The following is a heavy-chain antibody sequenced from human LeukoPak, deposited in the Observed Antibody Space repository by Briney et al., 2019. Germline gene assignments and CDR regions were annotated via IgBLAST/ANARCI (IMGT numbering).Heavy chain of an antibody. J-gene: IGHJ6*03. D-gene: IGHD3-9*01. CDR3: ARTKEIKYYDILITGVYYMDV. Sequence: GASVKVSCKASGGTFSSYAISWVRQAPGQGLEWMGGIIPIFGTANYAQKFQGRVTITADKSTSTAYMELSSLRSEDTAVYYCARTKEIKYYDILITGVYYMDVWGKGTTVTVSS. CDR2: IIPIFGTA. CDR1: GGTFSSYA. V-gene: IGHV1-69*06.